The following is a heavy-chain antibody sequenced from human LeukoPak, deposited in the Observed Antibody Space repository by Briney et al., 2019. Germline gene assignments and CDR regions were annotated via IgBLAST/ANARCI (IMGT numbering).Heavy chain of an antibody. CDR2: INPNSGGT. J-gene: IGHJ4*02. CDR1: GFTFTGYY. V-gene: IGHV1-2*02. CDR3: ARVDCSGGTCYFVSPFDY. Sequence: GASVKVSCTASGFTFTGYYIHWVRQAPGQGLEWMGWINPNSGGTNYAQKFQGRVTMTRDTSITTAYMELSSLRSDDTAVYYCARVDCSGGTCYFVSPFDYWGQGTPVTVSS. D-gene: IGHD2-15*01.